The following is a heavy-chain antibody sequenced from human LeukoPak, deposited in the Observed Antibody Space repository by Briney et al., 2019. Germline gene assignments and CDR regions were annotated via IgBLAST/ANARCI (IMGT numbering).Heavy chain of an antibody. V-gene: IGHV3-23*01. D-gene: IGHD3-22*01. J-gene: IGHJ4*02. CDR3: ASSYGSSAYYSFDY. CDR1: GFAFRNNA. CDR2: ISDSGGST. Sequence: GGSLRLSCVASGFAFRNNAMSWVRQAPGKGLEWVSLISDSGGSTNYADSVKGRFTISRDNSKNTLYLQMNTLRAEDTAIYYCASSYGSSAYYSFDYWGQGTLVTVFS.